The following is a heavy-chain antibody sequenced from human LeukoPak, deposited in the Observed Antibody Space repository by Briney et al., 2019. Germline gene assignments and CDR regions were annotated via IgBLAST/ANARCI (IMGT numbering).Heavy chain of an antibody. CDR2: ITGSGADT. V-gene: IGHV3-23*01. Sequence: GGSLRLSCAASGFIFSSYSMRWVRQAPGKGLEWASSITGSGADTYYADSVKGRFTISRDNSKNTVYLQMDDLRADDTAVYYCARRESKSRSADYWGQGTLVTVSP. D-gene: IGHD3-10*01. CDR3: ARRESKSRSADY. CDR1: GFIFSSYS. J-gene: IGHJ4*02.